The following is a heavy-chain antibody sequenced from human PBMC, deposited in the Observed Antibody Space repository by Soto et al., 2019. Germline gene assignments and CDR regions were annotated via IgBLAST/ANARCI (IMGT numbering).Heavy chain of an antibody. CDR1: GYTFTSYG. CDR3: ARDVSPFCSGGSCPDYYYSSGYCH. Sequence: VASVKVSCKASGYTFTSYGISWVRQAPGQGLEWMGWISAYNGNTNYAQKLQGRVTMTTDTSTSTAYMELRSLRSDDTAVYYCARDVSPFCSGGSCPDYYYSSGYCHRGQVTLVTVSS. CDR2: ISAYNGNT. J-gene: IGHJ4*02. D-gene: IGHD3-22*01. V-gene: IGHV1-18*04.